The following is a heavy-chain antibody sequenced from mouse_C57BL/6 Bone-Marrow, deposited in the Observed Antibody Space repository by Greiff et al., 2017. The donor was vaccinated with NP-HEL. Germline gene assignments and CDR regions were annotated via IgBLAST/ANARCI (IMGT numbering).Heavy chain of an antibody. CDR3: AREYYGRWYFDV. Sequence: EVQGVESGGGLVKPGGSLKLSCAASGFTFSSYAMSWVRQTPEKRLEWVATISDGGSYTYYPDNVKGRFTISRDNAKNNLYLQMSHLKSEDTAMYYCAREYYGRWYFDVWGTGTTVTVSS. CDR1: GFTFSSYA. J-gene: IGHJ1*03. D-gene: IGHD1-1*01. CDR2: ISDGGSYT. V-gene: IGHV5-4*01.